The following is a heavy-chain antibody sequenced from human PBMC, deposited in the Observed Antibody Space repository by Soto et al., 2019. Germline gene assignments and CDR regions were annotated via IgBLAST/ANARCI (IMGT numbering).Heavy chain of an antibody. Sequence: GGSLRLSCAASGFTFSSYAMSWVRQAPGKGLEWVSAISGSGGSTYYADSVKGRFTISRDNSKNTLYLQMNCLRAEDTAVYYCAKILGSITMVRGESHYYYGMDVWGQGTTVTVSS. CDR2: ISGSGGST. V-gene: IGHV3-23*01. D-gene: IGHD3-10*01. CDR1: GFTFSSYA. CDR3: AKILGSITMVRGESHYYYGMDV. J-gene: IGHJ6*02.